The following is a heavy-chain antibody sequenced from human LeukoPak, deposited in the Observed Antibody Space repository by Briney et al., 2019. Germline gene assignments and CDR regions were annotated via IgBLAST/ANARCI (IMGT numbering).Heavy chain of an antibody. CDR1: GFTYSSYA. CDR2: ISGSGGST. CDR3: AKTLSSSWLYFDY. J-gene: IGHJ4*02. V-gene: IGHV3-23*01. Sequence: GGSLRLSCAASGFTYSSYAMSWVRQAPGKGLEWVSAISGSGGSTYYADSVKGRFTISRDNSKNTLYLQMNSLRAEDTAVYYCAKTLSSSWLYFDYWGQGTLVTVSS. D-gene: IGHD6-13*01.